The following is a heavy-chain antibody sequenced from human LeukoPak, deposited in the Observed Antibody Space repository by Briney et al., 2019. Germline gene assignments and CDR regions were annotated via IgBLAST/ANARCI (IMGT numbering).Heavy chain of an antibody. J-gene: IGHJ4*02. V-gene: IGHV3-23*01. CDR1: GFTFSSYG. CDR2: ISGSGGST. Sequence: GGTLRLSCAASGFTFSSYGMSWVRQAPGKGLEWVSAISGSGGSTYYADSVKGRFTISRDNSKNTLYLQMNSLRAEDTAVYYCAKEVYGSGSYLVYWGQGTLVTVSS. D-gene: IGHD3-10*01. CDR3: AKEVYGSGSYLVY.